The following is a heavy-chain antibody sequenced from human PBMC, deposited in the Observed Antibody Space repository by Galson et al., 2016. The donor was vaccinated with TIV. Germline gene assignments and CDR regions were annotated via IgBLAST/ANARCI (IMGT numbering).Heavy chain of an antibody. Sequence: QSGAEVKKPGESLRISCKASGGTFSSHGFTWVRQAPGQGLEWMGGIIPMLGIPKYAQKFQGRVTITADESTTTAYMELRSLRFDDTAVYFCARQLGAGGVTCFGPGVWGQGATVTVSS. CDR1: GGTFSSHG. CDR3: ARQLGAGGVTCFGPGV. J-gene: IGHJ6*01. D-gene: IGHD1-1*01. V-gene: IGHV1-69*10. CDR2: IIPMLGIP.